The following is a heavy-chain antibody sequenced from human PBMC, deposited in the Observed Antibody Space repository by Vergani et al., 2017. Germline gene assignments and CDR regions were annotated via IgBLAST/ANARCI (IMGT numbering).Heavy chain of an antibody. Sequence: QVQLVQSGAEVKKPGSSVKVSCKASGGTFSSYGMHWVRQAPGKGLEWVAVISYDGSNKYYADSVKGRFTISRDNSKNTLYLQMNSLRAEDTAVYYCAKNVVATIVYDAFDIWGQGTMVTVSS. CDR2: ISYDGSNK. V-gene: IGHV3-30*18. D-gene: IGHD5-12*01. CDR1: GGTFSSYG. CDR3: AKNVVATIVYDAFDI. J-gene: IGHJ3*02.